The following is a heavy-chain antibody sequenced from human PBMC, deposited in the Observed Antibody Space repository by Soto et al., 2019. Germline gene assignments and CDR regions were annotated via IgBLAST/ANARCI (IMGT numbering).Heavy chain of an antibody. V-gene: IGHV4-59*08. Sequence: WETLSLTCTVSGGSISSYYWSWIRQPPGKGLEWIGYIYYSGSTNYNPSLKSRVTISVDTSKNQFSLKLSSVTAADTAVYYCARLGYCSSTSCFWFDYWGQGTLVTVSS. D-gene: IGHD2-2*01. CDR2: IYYSGST. J-gene: IGHJ4*02. CDR1: GGSISSYY. CDR3: ARLGYCSSTSCFWFDY.